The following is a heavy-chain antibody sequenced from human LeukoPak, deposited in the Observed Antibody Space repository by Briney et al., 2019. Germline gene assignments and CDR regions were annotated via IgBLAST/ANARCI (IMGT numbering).Heavy chain of an antibody. CDR3: ARDSGRGPRGHTGYAVGDY. CDR1: GGSISGYS. V-gene: IGHV4-59*12. Sequence: PSETLSLTCSVSGGSISGYSWTWIRQPPGKGLEWIAYIYHNGSTNSNPSLKSRVTMSIDTSKEQFSLKLSSVTAADTAVYYCARDSGRGPRGHTGYAVGDYWGQGTLVTVSS. D-gene: IGHD5-12*01. J-gene: IGHJ4*02. CDR2: IYHNGST.